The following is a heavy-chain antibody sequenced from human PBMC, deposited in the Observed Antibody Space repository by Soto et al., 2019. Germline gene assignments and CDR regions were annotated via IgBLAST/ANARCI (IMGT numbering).Heavy chain of an antibody. CDR3: ASHDYGDPFDY. V-gene: IGHV4-38-2*01. J-gene: IGHJ4*02. CDR1: GYSISSGYY. Sequence: SETLSLTCAVSGYSISSGYYWGWIRRPPGKGLEWIGSIYHSGSTYYNPSLKSRVTISVDTSKNQFSLKLSSVTAADTAVYYCASHDYGDPFDYWGQGTLVTVSS. CDR2: IYHSGST. D-gene: IGHD4-17*01.